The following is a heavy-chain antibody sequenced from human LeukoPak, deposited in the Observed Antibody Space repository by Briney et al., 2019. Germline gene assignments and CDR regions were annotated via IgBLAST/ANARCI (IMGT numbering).Heavy chain of an antibody. D-gene: IGHD6-13*01. CDR2: IKQDGSDK. Sequence: GGSLRLSCAASGFTFSTSWMSWVRQAPGKGLEWVANIKQDGSDKYYMDSVKGRFTISRDNAKNSLYLQMNSLRAEDTAVYYCARDSGWFRFDYWGQGTLVTVSS. CDR3: ARDSGWFRFDY. CDR1: GFTFSTSW. J-gene: IGHJ4*02. V-gene: IGHV3-7*03.